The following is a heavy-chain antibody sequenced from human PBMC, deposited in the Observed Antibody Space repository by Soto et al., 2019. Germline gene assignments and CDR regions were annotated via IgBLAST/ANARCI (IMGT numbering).Heavy chain of an antibody. Sequence: GSLRLACVASVFTFSDYAMTWVRQAPGKGLEWVSVISATGATTYYADSVRGRFTISRDNSKNTLNLQMNDLRVEDTAVIYCAKGRKSTEKDIAVMLAAASSIQHWGQGTLVTVSS. V-gene: IGHV3-23*01. J-gene: IGHJ1*01. CDR1: VFTFSDYA. D-gene: IGHD2-15*01. CDR3: AKGRKSTEKDIAVMLAAASSIQH. CDR2: ISATGATT.